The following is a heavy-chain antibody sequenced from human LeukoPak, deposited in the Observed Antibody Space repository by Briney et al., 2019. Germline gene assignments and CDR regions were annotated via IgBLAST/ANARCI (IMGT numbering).Heavy chain of an antibody. V-gene: IGHV1-2*02. CDR3: ARAYGSGSSYHPDY. CDR2: INPNSGGT. D-gene: IGHD3-10*01. CDR1: GYSFTAYY. Sequence: GASVKVSCKASGYSFTAYYMHWVRQAPGQGLEYMGLINPNSGGTNSSQKFQDRVTLTRDTSISTAYMELSSLTSDDTAVYYCARAYGSGSSYHPDYWGQGTLVTVSS. J-gene: IGHJ4*02.